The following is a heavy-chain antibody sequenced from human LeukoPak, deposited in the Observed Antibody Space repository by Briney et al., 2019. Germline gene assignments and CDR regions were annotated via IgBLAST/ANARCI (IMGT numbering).Heavy chain of an antibody. CDR3: ARVSRLQQWLTTYYYYGMDV. D-gene: IGHD6-19*01. CDR2: INPSGGST. CDR1: GYTFTSYY. Sequence: ASVKVSCKASGYTFTSYYMHWVRQAPGQGLEWMGIINPSGGSTSYAQKFQGRVTMTRDMSTSTVYMELSSLRSEDTAVYYCARVSRLQQWLTTYYYYGMDVWGQGTTVTVSS. J-gene: IGHJ6*02. V-gene: IGHV1-46*01.